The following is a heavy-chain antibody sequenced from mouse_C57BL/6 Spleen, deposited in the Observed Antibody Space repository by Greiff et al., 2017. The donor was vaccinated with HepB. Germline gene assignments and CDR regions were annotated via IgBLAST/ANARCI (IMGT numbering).Heavy chain of an antibody. D-gene: IGHD2-1*01. CDR3: AMGGNYEDYAMDY. CDR1: GYTFTDYY. Sequence: EVQLQQSGPELVKPGASVKISCKASGYTFTDYYMNWVKQSHGKSLEWIGDINPNNGGTSYNQKFKGKATLTVAKSSRTAYMELRSLTSEDSAVYYCAMGGNYEDYAMDYWGQGTSGTVAS. J-gene: IGHJ4*01. CDR2: INPNNGGT. V-gene: IGHV1-26*01.